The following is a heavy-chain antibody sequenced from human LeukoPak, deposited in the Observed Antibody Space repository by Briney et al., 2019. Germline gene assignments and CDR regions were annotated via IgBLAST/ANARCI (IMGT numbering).Heavy chain of an antibody. V-gene: IGHV3-11*05. CDR3: ARDLRDSSGSTGGYYYYYYGMDV. J-gene: IGHJ6*02. CDR1: GFTFSDYY. D-gene: IGHD3-22*01. Sequence: GGSLRLSCAASGFTFSDYYMSWIRQAPGKGLEWVSYISSSGSYTNYADSVKGRFTISRDNAKNSLYLQMNSLRAEDTAVYYCARDLRDSSGSTGGYYYYYYGMDVWGQGTTVTVSS. CDR2: ISSSGSYT.